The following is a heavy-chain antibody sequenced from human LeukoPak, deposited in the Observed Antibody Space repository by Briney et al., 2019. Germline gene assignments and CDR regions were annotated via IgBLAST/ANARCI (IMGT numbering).Heavy chain of an antibody. CDR2: IYSSVSA. V-gene: IGHV4-39*07. Sequence: SETLSLTCSVSGASISSGSNNWGWIRQPPGKTLEWVVSIYSSVSAYYNPSLTSRVIIKNYTPKNPFSLTLSSVSAAVTVVYYCARSDGYGLVGIWGQGKMVTVSS. CDR1: GASISSGSNN. CDR3: ARSDGYGLVGI. D-gene: IGHD3-10*01. J-gene: IGHJ3*02.